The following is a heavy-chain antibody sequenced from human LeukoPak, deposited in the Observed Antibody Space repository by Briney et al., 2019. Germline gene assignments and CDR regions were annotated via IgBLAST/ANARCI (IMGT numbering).Heavy chain of an antibody. CDR3: ARDLPTGTYRAYFDN. D-gene: IGHD6-13*01. V-gene: IGHV3-23*01. Sequence: GGSLRLSCAASGFTFSNYAMSWVRQAPGKGLEWVSVISSSGTGTDYADSVKGRLTISRENSKNTFYLQMNSLRAEDTAVYYCARDLPTGTYRAYFDNWGQGTLVTVSS. CDR1: GFTFSNYA. J-gene: IGHJ4*02. CDR2: ISSSGTGT.